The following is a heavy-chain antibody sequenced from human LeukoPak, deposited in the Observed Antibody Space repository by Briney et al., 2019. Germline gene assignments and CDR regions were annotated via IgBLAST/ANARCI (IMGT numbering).Heavy chain of an antibody. D-gene: IGHD3-22*01. V-gene: IGHV1-2*02. CDR1: GYTFTGYY. Sequence: GSSVKVSCKASGYTFTGYYMHWVRQAPGQGLEWMGWINPNSGGTNYAQKFQGRVTMTRDTSISIAYMELSRLRSDDTAVYYCARDLFPIYDSYEDYWGQGTLVTVSS. J-gene: IGHJ4*02. CDR2: INPNSGGT. CDR3: ARDLFPIYDSYEDY.